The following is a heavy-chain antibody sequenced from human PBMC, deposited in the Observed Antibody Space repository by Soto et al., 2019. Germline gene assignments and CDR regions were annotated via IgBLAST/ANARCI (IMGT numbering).Heavy chain of an antibody. J-gene: IGHJ3*01. D-gene: IGHD3-22*01. V-gene: IGHV4-61*08. Sequence: PSETLSLTCIVSGGSVGSGAYYWSWIRQPPGNALEWIGYIQYSGDTNYNSSLKSRVTISVDMSRNRFSLKLTSVTAADTAFYYCARLDYSDRAFDLWGQGTMVTVSS. CDR2: IQYSGDT. CDR3: ARLDYSDRAFDL. CDR1: GGSVGSGAYY.